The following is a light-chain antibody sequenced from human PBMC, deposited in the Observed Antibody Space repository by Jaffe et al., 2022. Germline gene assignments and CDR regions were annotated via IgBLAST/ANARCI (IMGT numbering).Light chain of an antibody. CDR3: SSRDTSASHLYV. J-gene: IGLJ1*01. Sequence: SSELTQDPAVSVALGQTVTITCQGDSLRTYYANWYQQRPGQAPLLVIYGKNIRPSGIPDRFSGSSSRNTAALTITGAQAEDEADYYCSSRDTSASHLYVFGAGTKVTVL. CDR1: SLRTYY. V-gene: IGLV3-19*01. CDR2: GKN.